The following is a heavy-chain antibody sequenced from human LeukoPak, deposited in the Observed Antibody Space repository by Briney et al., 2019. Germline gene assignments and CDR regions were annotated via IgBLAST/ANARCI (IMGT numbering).Heavy chain of an antibody. D-gene: IGHD3-10*01. J-gene: IGHJ4*02. CDR1: GFTFSTYA. V-gene: IGHV3-64D*06. CDR2: IRRNGGRT. Sequence: GGSVRLSCSASGFTFSTYAMHWVRQAPGKGLEYVSAIRRNGGRTYYADSVKGRFTISIENSKNPLYLQMSSLRAEDTAVYYCVKDLPSGGGVDYWGQGTLVTVSS. CDR3: VKDLPSGGGVDY.